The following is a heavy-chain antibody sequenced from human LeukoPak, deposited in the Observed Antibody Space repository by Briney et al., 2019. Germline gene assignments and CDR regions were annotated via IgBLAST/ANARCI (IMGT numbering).Heavy chain of an antibody. Sequence: GGSLRLSCAACGFTFSHYWMSWVRQAPGKGLEWVANIKQDGGEKNFVDSVKGRFSISRDNAQASLYVQMDSLRPEDTAVYYCARDLRYSTFDYWGQGTLVTVSS. CDR2: IKQDGGEK. D-gene: IGHD6-13*01. CDR1: GFTFSHYW. V-gene: IGHV3-7*01. CDR3: ARDLRYSTFDY. J-gene: IGHJ4*02.